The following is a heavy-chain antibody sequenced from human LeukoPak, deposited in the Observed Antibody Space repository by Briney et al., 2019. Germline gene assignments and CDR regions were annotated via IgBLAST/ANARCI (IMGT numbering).Heavy chain of an antibody. CDR1: GFTFTNYF. V-gene: IGHV3-7*01. D-gene: IGHD2-8*01. J-gene: IGHJ4*02. CDR3: ATYRYCTNGVCYRFDY. Sequence: TGGSLRLSCAASGFTFTNYFMTWVRQAPGRGLEWAANINEDGSEKNYVGSVKGRFTISRDNAKNSLYLQMNSLRAEDTAVYYCATYRYCTNGVCYRFDYWGQGTLVTVSS. CDR2: INEDGSEK.